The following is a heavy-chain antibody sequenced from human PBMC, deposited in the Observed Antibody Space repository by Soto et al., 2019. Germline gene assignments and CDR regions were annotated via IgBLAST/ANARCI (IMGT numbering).Heavy chain of an antibody. CDR1: GITYNTYA. D-gene: IGHD5-12*01. J-gene: IGHJ4*02. CDR3: ARAISGYVT. CDR2: INAGNGDT. Sequence: QVQLVQSGAEIKKPGASVKLSCKASGITYNTYAIHWVRQATGQGLEWLGWINAGNGDTRYSQNFQGRVPITRDTSASKVYMYLDSLKSGDTGVYYCARAISGYVTWGQGTLVTVSS. V-gene: IGHV1-3*01.